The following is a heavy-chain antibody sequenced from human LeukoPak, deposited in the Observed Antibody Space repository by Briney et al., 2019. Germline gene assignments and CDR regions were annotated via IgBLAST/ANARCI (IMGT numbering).Heavy chain of an antibody. V-gene: IGHV4-39*01. CDR3: ARRVAGGPTDY. CDR1: GGSINNNNYY. CDR2: IYYSGSS. J-gene: IGHJ4*02. Sequence: SETLSLACTVSGGSINNNNYYWAWIRQPPGKGLEWIGSIYYSGSSYYNPSLKSRVTISVDTSKNQFSLKLSSVTAADTAVYFCARRVAGGPTDYWGQGTLVTVSS.